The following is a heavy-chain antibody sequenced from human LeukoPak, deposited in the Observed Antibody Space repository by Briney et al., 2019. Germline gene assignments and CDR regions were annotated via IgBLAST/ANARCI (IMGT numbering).Heavy chain of an antibody. CDR1: GFTFSSYE. V-gene: IGHV3-48*03. CDR3: ARGQLVVVAAGGYYYYMDV. J-gene: IGHJ6*03. D-gene: IGHD2-15*01. CDR2: ISSSGSTI. Sequence: PGGSLRLSCAASGFTFSSYEMNWVRQAPGKGLEWVSYISSSGSTIYYADSVKGRFTISRDNSKNTLYLQMNSLRAEDTAVYYCARGQLVVVAAGGYYYYMDVWGKGTTVTVSS.